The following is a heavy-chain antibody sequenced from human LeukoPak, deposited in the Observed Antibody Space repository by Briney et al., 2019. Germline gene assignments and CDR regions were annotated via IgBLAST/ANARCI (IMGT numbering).Heavy chain of an antibody. CDR3: ARLAAILKRSNWFDP. J-gene: IGHJ5*02. V-gene: IGHV4-39*01. CDR1: GGSISSSSYY. Sequence: SETLSLTCTVSGGSISSSSYYWGWIRQPPGKGLEWIGSIYYSGGTYCNPSLKSRATMSVDTSKSQFSVKLSSVTAADTAVYYCARLAAILKRSNWFDPWGQGTLVTVSS. CDR2: IYYSGGT. D-gene: IGHD2-2*02.